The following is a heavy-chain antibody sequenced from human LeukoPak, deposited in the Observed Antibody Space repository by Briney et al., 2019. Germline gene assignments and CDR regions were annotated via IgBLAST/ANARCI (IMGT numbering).Heavy chain of an antibody. J-gene: IGHJ3*02. CDR1: GSISGYY. CDR2: IYTSGST. CDR3: ARQKCTSTSCLTKNAFDI. Sequence: PETLSLTCTVSGSISGYYWSWIRQPPGKGLEWIGYIYTSGSTNYNPSLESRVTISVDTSKNQFSLGLSSVTAADTAVYYCARQKCTSTSCLTKNAFDIWGQGTMVTVSS. D-gene: IGHD2-2*01. V-gene: IGHV4-4*09.